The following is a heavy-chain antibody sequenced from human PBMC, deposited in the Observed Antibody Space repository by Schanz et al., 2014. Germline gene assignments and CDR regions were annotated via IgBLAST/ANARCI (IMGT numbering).Heavy chain of an antibody. V-gene: IGHV1-2*02. Sequence: QVQLVQSGAEVKKPGASVKISCKTSGYTFTDYYYIHWVRQAPGQGLECMGWINPNSGDTNYGQKFQGRVTMTRHTSISTAYMELSSLRSDDTAVYYCARARQRYPHDYWGQGTLVTVSS. CDR1: GYTFTDYYY. CDR2: INPNSGDT. D-gene: IGHD2-2*02. J-gene: IGHJ4*02. CDR3: ARARQRYPHDY.